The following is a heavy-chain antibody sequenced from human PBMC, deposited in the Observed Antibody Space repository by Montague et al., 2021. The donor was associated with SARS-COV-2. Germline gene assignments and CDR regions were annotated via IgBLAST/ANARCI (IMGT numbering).Heavy chain of an antibody. D-gene: IGHD3-22*01. Sequence: SETLSLTCGVSGGSLSGYHWSWIRQPPGKGLEWIGEIGPGGSTNYNPSLKSRVIISLDTSKNQFSLKLSSVTATDTAVYYCARGLIDITMMVVVFTGASLYFDYWGQGILVTVSS. J-gene: IGHJ4*02. CDR2: IGPGGST. V-gene: IGHV4-34*01. CDR3: ARGLIDITMMVVVFTGASLYFDY. CDR1: GGSLSGYH.